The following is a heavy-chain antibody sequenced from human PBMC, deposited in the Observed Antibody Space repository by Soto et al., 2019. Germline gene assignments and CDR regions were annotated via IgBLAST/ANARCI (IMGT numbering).Heavy chain of an antibody. CDR1: GYAFSSYV. V-gene: IGHV1-3*01. CDR2: INAGNGNT. Sequence: KVYWKAVGYAFSSYVMHWRRQAPGQRLEWMGWINAGNGNTKYSQKFQGRVTITRDTSASTAYMELSSLRSEDTAVYYCARGAVERDFDYWGQGTLVTVSS. CDR3: ARGAVERDFDY. D-gene: IGHD1-1*01. J-gene: IGHJ4*02.